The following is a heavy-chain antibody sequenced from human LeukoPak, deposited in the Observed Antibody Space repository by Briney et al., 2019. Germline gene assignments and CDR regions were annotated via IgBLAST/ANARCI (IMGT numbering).Heavy chain of an antibody. J-gene: IGHJ3*02. Sequence: GGSLRLSCAVSGFTFSGFWMSWSRQAPGKGLEWVASINSDGSEGYYADVVKGRFTISRDNAKNSLYLQINSLRAEDTAVYYCARSSYSSSSSIWGQGTMVTVSS. V-gene: IGHV3-7*03. CDR3: ARSSYSSSSSI. CDR1: GFTFSGFW. D-gene: IGHD6-6*01. CDR2: INSDGSEG.